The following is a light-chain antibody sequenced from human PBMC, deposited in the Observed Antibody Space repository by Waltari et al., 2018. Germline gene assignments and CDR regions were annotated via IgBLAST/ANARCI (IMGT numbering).Light chain of an antibody. Sequence: FMLTQPHSVSESPGKTVTISCTRSSCNIVTNYVQWYQQRPGSAPTKVIYEDNQRPSGVPDRFSGSIDSSSNSASLIISGLKAEDEADYYCQSFDSSHVVFGGGTKLTVL. J-gene: IGLJ2*01. CDR3: QSFDSSHVV. CDR2: EDN. V-gene: IGLV6-57*03. CDR1: SCNIVTNY.